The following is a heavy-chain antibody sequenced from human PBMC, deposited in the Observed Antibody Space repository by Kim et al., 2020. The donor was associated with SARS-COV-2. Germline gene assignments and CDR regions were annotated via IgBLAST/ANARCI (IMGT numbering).Heavy chain of an antibody. CDR1: GFTFSSYA. CDR3: ARDSSYYDFWSGYYLFDY. D-gene: IGHD3-3*01. V-gene: IGHV3-30-3*01. CDR2: ISYDGSNK. J-gene: IGHJ4*02. Sequence: SLRLSCAASGFTFSSYAMHWVRQAPGKGLEWVAVISYDGSNKYYADSVKGRFTISRDNSKNTLYLQMNSLRAEDTAVYYCARDSSYYDFWSGYYLFDYWGQGTLVTVSS.